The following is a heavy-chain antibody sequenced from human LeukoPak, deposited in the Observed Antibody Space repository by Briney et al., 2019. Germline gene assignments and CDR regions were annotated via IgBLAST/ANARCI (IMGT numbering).Heavy chain of an antibody. J-gene: IGHJ4*02. Sequence: GGSLRLSCAASGFIFSNYAMSWVRQAPGKGLEWVSDVSGPGRETYYADSVKGRFTISRDNSKNTLFLLMGSLRGEDTALYHCARLNSLPVGWRSPSDYWGQGTLVTVSS. CDR2: VSGPGRET. D-gene: IGHD2/OR15-2a*01. CDR1: GFIFSNYA. V-gene: IGHV3-23*01. CDR3: ARLNSLPVGWRSPSDY.